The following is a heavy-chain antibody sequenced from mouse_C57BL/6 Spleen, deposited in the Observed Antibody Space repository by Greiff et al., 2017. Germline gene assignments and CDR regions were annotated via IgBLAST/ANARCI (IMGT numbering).Heavy chain of an antibody. D-gene: IGHD1-1*01. J-gene: IGHJ2*01. CDR1: GYTFTSYW. CDR2: IDPSDSYT. Sequence: VQLQQPGAELVMPGASVKLSCKASGYTFTSYWMHWVKQRPGQGLAWIGEIDPSDSYTNYNQKFKGKSTLTVYKSSSTPYMQLRSLTSEDSAVYYCARGERGSSYDYWGQGTTLTVSS. CDR3: ARGERGSSYDY. V-gene: IGHV1-69*01.